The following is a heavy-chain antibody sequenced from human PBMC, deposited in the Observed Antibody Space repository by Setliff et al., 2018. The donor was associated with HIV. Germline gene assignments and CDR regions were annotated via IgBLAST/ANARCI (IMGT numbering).Heavy chain of an antibody. CDR2: MYTGGGT. Sequence: PSETLSLTCTVSGGSITNYYWTWIRQPPGKGLEWIAYMYTGGGTNYSPSLKSRVTISVDTSKNQFSLKLSSVTAADTAVYYCARGNNGYYYDSSGYYHWGQGTLVTVSS. V-gene: IGHV4-4*08. D-gene: IGHD3-22*01. CDR1: GGSITNYY. J-gene: IGHJ5*02. CDR3: ARGNNGYYYDSSGYYH.